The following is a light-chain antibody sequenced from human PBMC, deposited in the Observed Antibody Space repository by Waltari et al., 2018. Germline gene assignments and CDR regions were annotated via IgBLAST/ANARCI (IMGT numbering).Light chain of an antibody. CDR1: QSISSY. Sequence: DIQMTQSPSSLSASVGDRVTITCRASQSISSYLNWYQQKPGKAPKLLIYAASSLQSGVPARFSCSGSGTDFTLTISSLQPEDFATYYCQQSYSTLLFTFGPGTKVDIK. V-gene: IGKV1-39*01. CDR3: QQSYSTLLFT. J-gene: IGKJ3*01. CDR2: AAS.